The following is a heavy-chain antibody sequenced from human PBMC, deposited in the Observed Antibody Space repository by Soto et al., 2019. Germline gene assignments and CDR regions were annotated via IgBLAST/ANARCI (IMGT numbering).Heavy chain of an antibody. CDR2: IWYDGSNK. CDR1: GFTFSSYG. Sequence: QMQLVESGGGVVQPGRSLRLSCAASGFTFSSYGMHWVRQAPGKGLEWVAVIWYDGSNKYYADSVKGRFTISRDNSKNTRYLQMDSLRAEATAVYYCARSGRYYDRENWFDPWGQGALVTVSS. CDR3: ARSGRYYDRENWFDP. V-gene: IGHV3-33*01. D-gene: IGHD3-22*01. J-gene: IGHJ5*02.